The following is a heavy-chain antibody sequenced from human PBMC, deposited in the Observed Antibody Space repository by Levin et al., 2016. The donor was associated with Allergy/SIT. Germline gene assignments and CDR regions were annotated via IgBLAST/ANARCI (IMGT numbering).Heavy chain of an antibody. D-gene: IGHD3-22*01. CDR2: ISYDGSNK. CDR3: AKGDAYYYDSSGYLDY. CDR1: GFTFSSYG. V-gene: IGHV3-30*18. Sequence: GESLKISCAASGFTFSSYGMHWVRQAPGKGLEWVAVISYDGSNKYYADSVKGRFTISRDNSKNTLYLQMNSLRAEDTAVYYCAKGDAYYYDSSGYLDYWGQGTLVTVSS. J-gene: IGHJ4*02.